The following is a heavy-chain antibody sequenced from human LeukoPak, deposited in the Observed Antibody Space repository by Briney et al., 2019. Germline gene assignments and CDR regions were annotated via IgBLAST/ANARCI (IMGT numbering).Heavy chain of an antibody. J-gene: IGHJ4*02. CDR3: ARDAADSRPDY. V-gene: IGHV3-33*08. Sequence: PGGSLRLSCAASGFTFSSYWMHWVRQAPGKGLEWVALIWYDGSNDQYAESVKGRFTISRDNSKNTLYLQMNSLRIEDTAVYYCARDAADSRPDYWGQGTLVTASS. CDR1: GFTFSSYW. CDR2: IWYDGSND. D-gene: IGHD6-25*01.